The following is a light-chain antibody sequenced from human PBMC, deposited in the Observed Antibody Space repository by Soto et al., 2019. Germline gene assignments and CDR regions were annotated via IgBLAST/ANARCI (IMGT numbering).Light chain of an antibody. CDR3: QQASSLPHT. J-gene: IGKJ2*01. CDR2: AAS. Sequence: DIQMTQSPSSVSASVGDRVTITCRASQDISIWLAWYQQKPGKAPNLLISAASTLQSGVPSRFSGSGSGTDFSLTSTSVQPEDFATYYCQQASSLPHTFGQGTKLEIK. CDR1: QDISIW. V-gene: IGKV1-12*01.